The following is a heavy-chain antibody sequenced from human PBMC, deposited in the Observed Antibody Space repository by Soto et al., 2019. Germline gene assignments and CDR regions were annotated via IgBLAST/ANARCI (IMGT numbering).Heavy chain of an antibody. V-gene: IGHV4-61*01. D-gene: IGHD3-10*01. Sequence: QVQLQESGPGLLRPSETLSLTCTVSGGSVRSASFYWSWVRQPPGKGLEYIGYAYYSDNTNYNPSLQSRVTISLDTSRNQISLKLTPVTAADTAIYYCARVDYTSYYYGGHWFDSWGQGTLVIVSS. CDR1: GGSVRSASFY. CDR2: AYYSDNT. CDR3: ARVDYTSYYYGGHWFDS. J-gene: IGHJ5*01.